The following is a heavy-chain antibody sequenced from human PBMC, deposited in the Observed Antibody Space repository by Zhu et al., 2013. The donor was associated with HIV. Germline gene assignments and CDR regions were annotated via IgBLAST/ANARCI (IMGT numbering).Heavy chain of an antibody. CDR3: ATYAAAAPGPRDPYFYYGMDV. Sequence: QVQLVQSGAEVKKPGSSVKVSCKASGGTFSSYAISWVRQAPGQGLEWMGGIIPIFGTANYAQNFQGRVTISADKSTSTAYMELSSLTSEDSAVFYCATYAAAAPGPRDPYFYYGMDVWGQGTTVTVSS. CDR1: GGTFSSYA. J-gene: IGHJ6*02. V-gene: IGHV1-69*06. D-gene: IGHD6-13*01. CDR2: IIPIFGTA.